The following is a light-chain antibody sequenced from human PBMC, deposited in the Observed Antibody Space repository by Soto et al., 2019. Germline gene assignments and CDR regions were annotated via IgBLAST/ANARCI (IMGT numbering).Light chain of an antibody. CDR2: DTS. J-gene: IGKJ5*01. V-gene: IGKV3-15*01. CDR1: QSVSSK. CDR3: QQYNDWFSIT. Sequence: IVMTQSRCTLSVSPGERAALSCRASQSVSSKLAWYRQRPGQAPRLVIYDTSTRATGVPARFSGSGSGTEFTLTISSLQSEDFGVYYCQQYNDWFSITFGQGTRLEIK.